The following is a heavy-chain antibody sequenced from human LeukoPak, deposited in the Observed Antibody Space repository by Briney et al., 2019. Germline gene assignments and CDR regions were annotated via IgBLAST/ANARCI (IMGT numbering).Heavy chain of an antibody. D-gene: IGHD3-10*01. CDR1: GYTFTSYG. V-gene: IGHV1-8*02. Sequence: GASVKVSCKASGYTFTSYGISWVRQAPGQGLEWMGWMNPNNGNTGYAQKFQGRVIMTRDTSISTAYMELRDLRSEDTAVYYCVRDGEGVAISVNYWFDPWGQGTLVTVSS. J-gene: IGHJ5*02. CDR3: VRDGEGVAISVNYWFDP. CDR2: MNPNNGNT.